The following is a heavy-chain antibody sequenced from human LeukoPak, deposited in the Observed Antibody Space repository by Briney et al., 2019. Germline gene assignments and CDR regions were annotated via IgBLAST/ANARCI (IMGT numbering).Heavy chain of an antibody. CDR2: INPSGGST. CDR1: GYTFTSYY. CDR3: ACRCSGAYSSSG. V-gene: IGHV1-46*01. Sequence: ASVKVSCKASGYTFTSYYMHWVRQAPGQGLEWMGIINPSGGSTSYAQKFQGRVTMTRDTSTSTVYMELSSLRSEDTAVYYRACRCSGAYSSSGWGQGTMVTVSS. D-gene: IGHD6-13*01. J-gene: IGHJ3*01.